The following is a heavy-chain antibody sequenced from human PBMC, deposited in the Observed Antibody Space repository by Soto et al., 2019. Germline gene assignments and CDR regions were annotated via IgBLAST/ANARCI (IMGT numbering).Heavy chain of an antibody. D-gene: IGHD3-9*01. CDR1: GGSISSSSYY. CDR3: ASQPGEPIFDILTGYVGYYYYGMDF. CDR2: IYYSGST. Sequence: SETLSLTCTVSGGSISSSSYYWGWIRQPPGKGLEWIGSIYYSGSTYYNPSLKSRVTISVDTSKNQFSLKLSSVTAADTAVYYCASQPGEPIFDILTGYVGYYYYGMDFWGQGTTVTVSS. V-gene: IGHV4-39*01. J-gene: IGHJ6*02.